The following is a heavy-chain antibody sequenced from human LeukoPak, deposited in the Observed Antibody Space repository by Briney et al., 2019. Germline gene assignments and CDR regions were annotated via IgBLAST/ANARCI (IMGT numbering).Heavy chain of an antibody. CDR2: IYYSGST. CDR3: ARDSSGWYWGYYMDV. D-gene: IGHD6-19*01. J-gene: IGHJ6*03. CDR1: GGSISSSSYY. Sequence: SETLSLTCTVSGGSISSSSYYWGWVRQPPGKGLEGIGSIYYSGSTYYNPSLKSRVTISVDTSKNQFSLKLSSVTAADTAVYYCARDSSGWYWGYYMDVWGKGTTVTVSS. V-gene: IGHV4-39*07.